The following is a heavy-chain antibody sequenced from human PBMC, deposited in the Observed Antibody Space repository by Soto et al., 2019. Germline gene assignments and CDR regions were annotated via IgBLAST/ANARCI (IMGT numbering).Heavy chain of an antibody. CDR1: GFTFSSYS. Sequence: GGSLKLSCAASGFTFSSYSMNWVRQAPGKGLEWVSYISSSSSTIYYADSVRGRFTISRDNAKSSLYLQMNSLRDEDTAVYYCARSLSAWKDAGGSLDSWGQGTLVTVSS. CDR3: ARSLSAWKDAGGSLDS. CDR2: ISSSSSTI. D-gene: IGHD1-1*01. V-gene: IGHV3-48*02. J-gene: IGHJ5*01.